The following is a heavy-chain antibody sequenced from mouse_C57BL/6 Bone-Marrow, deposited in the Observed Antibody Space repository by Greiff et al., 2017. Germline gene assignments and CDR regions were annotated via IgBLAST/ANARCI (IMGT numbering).Heavy chain of an antibody. Sequence: VQLQQSGPELVKPGASVKLSCKASGYTFTSYDINWVKQRPGQGLEWIGWIYPRDGSTKYNEKFKGKATLTVDTSSSTAYMELHSLTSEDSAVYFCARKDYDYDYAMDYWGQGTSVTVSS. D-gene: IGHD2-4*01. CDR1: GYTFTSYD. J-gene: IGHJ4*01. CDR2: IYPRDGST. V-gene: IGHV1-85*01. CDR3: ARKDYDYDYAMDY.